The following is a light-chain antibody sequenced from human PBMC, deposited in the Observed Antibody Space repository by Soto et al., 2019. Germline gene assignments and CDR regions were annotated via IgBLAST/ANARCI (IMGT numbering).Light chain of an antibody. CDR2: AAS. CDR1: QGIRND. CDR3: LQDHSYPWT. J-gene: IGKJ1*01. V-gene: IGKV1-6*01. Sequence: AIQMTQSPSSLSASVGDRITIACRASQGIRNDLGWYQQKPGKAPKLLIYAASNLQSGVPSRFSGSGSGELFTLTIRSLQPEDFATYYCLQDHSYPWTFGQGTKVEIK.